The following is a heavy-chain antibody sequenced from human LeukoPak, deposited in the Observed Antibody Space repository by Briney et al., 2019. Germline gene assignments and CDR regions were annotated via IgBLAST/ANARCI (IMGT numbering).Heavy chain of an antibody. CDR2: IYGGGRT. D-gene: IGHD5-18*01. Sequence: HPGGSLRLSCAASGFTVSSNYMSWVRQAPGKGLEWVSIIYGGGRTNYTDSVRGRFTISRDNSKSTLYLQMDSLRAEDTAVYFCAGIQQWSWRSFDIWGQGTVVTVSS. V-gene: IGHV3-53*01. CDR1: GFTVSSNY. J-gene: IGHJ3*02. CDR3: AGIQQWSWRSFDI.